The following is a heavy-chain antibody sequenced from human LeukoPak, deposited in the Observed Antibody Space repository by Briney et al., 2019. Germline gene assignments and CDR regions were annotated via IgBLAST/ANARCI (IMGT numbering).Heavy chain of an antibody. CDR3: ATIAVAGQPRGY. J-gene: IGHJ4*02. CDR2: IKQDGSDK. Sequence: PGGSLRLSCAASGFTFSSYWMSWVRQAPGKGLEWVANIKQDGSDKYYVDSVKGRFTISRDNAKNSLYLQMNSLRAEDTAVYYCATIAVAGQPRGYWGQGTLVTVSS. D-gene: IGHD6-19*01. CDR1: GFTFSSYW. V-gene: IGHV3-7*01.